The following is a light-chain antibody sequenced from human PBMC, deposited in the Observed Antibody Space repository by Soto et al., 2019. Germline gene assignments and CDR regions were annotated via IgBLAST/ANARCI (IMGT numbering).Light chain of an antibody. CDR2: RNN. V-gene: IGLV1-47*01. J-gene: IGLJ3*02. CDR1: SSNIGSNY. Sequence: QSVLTQPPSASGTPGQRVTISCSGSSSNIGSNYVYWYQQLPGTAPQLLIYRNNKRPSGVPDRFSGSKSGTSASLAISGRRSEDEADYYCAAWDDSLSGWVFGGGTKVTVL. CDR3: AAWDDSLSGWV.